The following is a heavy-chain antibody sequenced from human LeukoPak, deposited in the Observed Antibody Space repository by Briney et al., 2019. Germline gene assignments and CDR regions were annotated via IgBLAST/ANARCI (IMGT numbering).Heavy chain of an antibody. CDR3: ARDRSYYYGSGSYYQLINYYYYGMDV. J-gene: IGHJ6*02. V-gene: IGHV4-4*07. CDR1: GGSISSYY. CDR2: IYTSGST. D-gene: IGHD3-10*01. Sequence: SETLSLTCTVSGGSISSYYWSWIRQPAGKGLEWIGRIYTSGSTNYNPSLKSRVTMSVDTSKNQFSLKLSSVTAADTAVYYCARDRSYYYGSGSYYQLINYYYYGMDVWGQGTTVTVSS.